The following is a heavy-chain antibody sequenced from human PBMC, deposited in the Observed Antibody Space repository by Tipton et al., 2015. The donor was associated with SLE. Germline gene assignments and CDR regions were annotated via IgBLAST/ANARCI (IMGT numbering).Heavy chain of an antibody. CDR2: IYYSGST. V-gene: IGHV4-30-4*01. CDR3: ARDPSSTWDVFDI. CDR1: GGSISSYY. Sequence: TLSLTCTVSGGSISSYYWSWIRQPPGKGLEWIGYIYYSGSTYYNPSLRSRLTISIDTSNNQFSLKLSSVTAADTAVYYCARDPSSTWDVFDIWGQGTMVTVSS. D-gene: IGHD6-13*01. J-gene: IGHJ3*02.